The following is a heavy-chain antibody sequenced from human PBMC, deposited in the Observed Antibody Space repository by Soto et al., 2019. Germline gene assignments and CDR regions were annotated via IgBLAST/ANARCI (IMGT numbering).Heavy chain of an antibody. CDR1: GFTFSSYG. CDR2: ISYDGSNK. D-gene: IGHD1-20*01. V-gene: IGHV3-30*18. J-gene: IGHJ4*02. Sequence: QVQLVESGGGVVQPGRSLRLSCAASGFTFSSYGMHWVRQAPGKGLEWVAVISYDGSNKYYADSVKGRFTISRDNSKNTLYLQMNSLRAEDTAVYYCANPGDNRDLNDYWGQGTLVTVSS. CDR3: ANPGDNRDLNDY.